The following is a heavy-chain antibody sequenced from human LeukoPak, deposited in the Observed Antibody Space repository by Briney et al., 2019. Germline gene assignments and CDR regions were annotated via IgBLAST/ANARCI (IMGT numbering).Heavy chain of an antibody. D-gene: IGHD1-26*01. V-gene: IGHV1-69*05. Sequence: ASVKVSCKASGGTFSSYAISWVRQAPEQGLEWMGRIIPIFGTANYAQKFQGRVTITTDESTSTAYMELSSLRSEDTAVYYCAISVRGRYNPRGYYFDYWGQGTLVTVSS. J-gene: IGHJ4*02. CDR3: AISVRGRYNPRGYYFDY. CDR2: IIPIFGTA. CDR1: GGTFSSYA.